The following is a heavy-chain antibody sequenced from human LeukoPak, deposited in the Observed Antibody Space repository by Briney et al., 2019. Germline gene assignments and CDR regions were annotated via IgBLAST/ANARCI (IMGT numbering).Heavy chain of an antibody. Sequence: SSETLSLTCTVSGGSISSGGYYWSWIRQHPGKGLEWIAYIYYSGSAYYNPSLKSRVTISVDTSKNQFSLKLSSVTAADTAVYYCARGVSGSGKGGFDYWGQGTLVTASS. CDR2: IYYSGSA. V-gene: IGHV4-31*03. CDR1: GGSISSGGYY. D-gene: IGHD3-10*01. J-gene: IGHJ4*02. CDR3: ARGVSGSGKGGFDY.